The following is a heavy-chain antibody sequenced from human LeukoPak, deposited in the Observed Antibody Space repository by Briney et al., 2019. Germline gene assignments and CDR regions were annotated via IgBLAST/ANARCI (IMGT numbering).Heavy chain of an antibody. J-gene: IGHJ4*02. Sequence: PGGSLRLSCAASGFTFSSYWMSWVRQAPGKGLEWVANIKQDGSEKYYADSVKGRFTISRDNSKNTLYLQMNSLRAEDTAVYYCAKLYGSGSYPDYWGQGTLVTVSS. CDR1: GFTFSSYW. CDR3: AKLYGSGSYPDY. V-gene: IGHV3-7*01. D-gene: IGHD3-10*01. CDR2: IKQDGSEK.